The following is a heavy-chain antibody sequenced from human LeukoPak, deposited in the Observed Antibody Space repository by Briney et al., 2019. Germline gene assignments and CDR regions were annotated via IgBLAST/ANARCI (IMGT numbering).Heavy chain of an antibody. CDR2: ISSSSSTI. J-gene: IGHJ4*02. CDR1: GFTFSNDQ. V-gene: IGHV3-48*04. D-gene: IGHD1-26*01. CDR3: ALGAGPLGY. Sequence: PGGSLRLSCAASGFTFSNDQMNWVRQAPGKGLEWVSYISSSSSTIYYADSVKGRFTISRDNAKNSLYLQMNSLRAEDTAVYYCALGAGPLGYWGQGTLVTVSS.